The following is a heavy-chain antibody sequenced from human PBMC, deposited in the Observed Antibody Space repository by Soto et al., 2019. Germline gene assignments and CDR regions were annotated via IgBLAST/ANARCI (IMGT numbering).Heavy chain of an antibody. V-gene: IGHV1-18*01. D-gene: IGHD1-26*01. CDR1: GYTFTSCG. Sequence: GASVKVSCKDSGYTFTSCGISWVRRAPGQGLEWMGWISAYNGNTNYAQKLQGRVTMTTDTSTSTAYMELRSLRSDDTAVYYCARGPDRVGSRTRPDYWGQGTLDTVSS. J-gene: IGHJ4*02. CDR3: ARGPDRVGSRTRPDY. CDR2: ISAYNGNT.